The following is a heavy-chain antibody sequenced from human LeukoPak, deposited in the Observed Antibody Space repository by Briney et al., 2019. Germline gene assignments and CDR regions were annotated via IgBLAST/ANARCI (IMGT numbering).Heavy chain of an antibody. CDR2: VYRSGIT. V-gene: IGHV4-38-2*01. Sequence: SETLSLTCVVSGYSISSGYHWGWIRQPPGEGLEWIGSVYRSGITYYNPSLKSRVTISVDTSKNQISLKVRSVTAADTAVYYCARLRGYYFDAFDIWGQGTMVTVSS. D-gene: IGHD3-22*01. J-gene: IGHJ3*02. CDR1: GYSISSGYH. CDR3: ARLRGYYFDAFDI.